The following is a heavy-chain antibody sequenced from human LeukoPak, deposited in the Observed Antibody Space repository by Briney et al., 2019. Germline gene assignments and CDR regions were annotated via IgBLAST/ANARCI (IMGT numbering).Heavy chain of an antibody. J-gene: IGHJ4*02. CDR3: ARHRVSGGNSGPLGY. V-gene: IGHV3-33*01. Sequence: PGRSLRLSCAASGFTFSSYGMHWVRQAPGKGLEWVAVIWYDGSNKYYADSVKGRFTISRDNSKNTLYLQMNSLRAEDTAVYYCARHRVSGGNSGPLGYWGQGALVTVSS. CDR1: GFTFSSYG. D-gene: IGHD4-23*01. CDR2: IWYDGSNK.